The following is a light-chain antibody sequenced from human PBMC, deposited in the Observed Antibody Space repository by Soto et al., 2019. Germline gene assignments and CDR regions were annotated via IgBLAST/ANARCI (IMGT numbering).Light chain of an antibody. J-gene: IGLJ1*01. Sequence: QSVLTQPPSVSGAPGQRVTISCTGSSSNIGAGYDVHWYQQLPGTAPKLLIYGNSNRPSGVPDRFSGSKSGTSASLAITGLQAGDEADYYCQPYDSSLSGSYVFGTGTKVTVL. V-gene: IGLV1-40*01. CDR3: QPYDSSLSGSYV. CDR1: SSNIGAGYD. CDR2: GNS.